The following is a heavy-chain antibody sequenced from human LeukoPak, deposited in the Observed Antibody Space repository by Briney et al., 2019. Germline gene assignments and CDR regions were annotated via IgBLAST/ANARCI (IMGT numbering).Heavy chain of an antibody. CDR1: GYTFTSNY. D-gene: IGHD3-22*01. CDR2: ISPSGGST. CDR3: ARDLGYYDSSGSNWFDP. V-gene: IGHV1-46*01. Sequence: ASVKVSCKAFGYTFTSNYMHWVRQAPGQGPEWMGVISPSGGSTTYAQKFQGRVTLTRDMSTSTDYLELSSLRSEDTAVYYCARDLGYYDSSGSNWFDPWGQGTLVTVSS. J-gene: IGHJ5*02.